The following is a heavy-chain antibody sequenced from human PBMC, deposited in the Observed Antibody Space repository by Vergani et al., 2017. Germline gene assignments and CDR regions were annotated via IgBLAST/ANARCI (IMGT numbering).Heavy chain of an antibody. V-gene: IGHV1-8*01. J-gene: IGHJ4*02. CDR1: GYTFTSYD. Sequence: VQLVQPGAEVKKPGDSLRISCKGSGYTFTSYDINWVRQATGQGLEWMGWMNPNSGNTGYAQKFQGRVTMTRNTSISTAYMELSSLRSEDTAVYYCARRPDYGDYNFDYWGQGTLVTVSS. CDR3: ARRPDYGDYNFDY. D-gene: IGHD4-17*01. CDR2: MNPNSGNT.